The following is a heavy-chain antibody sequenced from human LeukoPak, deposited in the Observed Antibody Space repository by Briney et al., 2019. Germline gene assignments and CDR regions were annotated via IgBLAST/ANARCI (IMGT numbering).Heavy chain of an antibody. V-gene: IGHV3-11*05. CDR2: ISSTSVYI. CDR1: AFTFGDYY. D-gene: IGHD5-18*01. CDR3: AKDRNPPRDTAMVTGYFDY. J-gene: IGHJ4*02. Sequence: GGSLRLSCAASAFTFGDYYMSWIRQAPGKGLEWISYISSTSVYINYADSVKGRFTISRGNAKNSLYLQMNSLSAEDTAVYYCAKDRNPPRDTAMVTGYFDYWGQGTLVTVSS.